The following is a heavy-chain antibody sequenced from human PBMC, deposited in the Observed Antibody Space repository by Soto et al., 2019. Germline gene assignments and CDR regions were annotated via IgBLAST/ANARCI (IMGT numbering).Heavy chain of an antibody. CDR1: GGSISSGGYY. D-gene: IGHD3-10*01. V-gene: IGHV4-31*03. Sequence: SETLSLTCTVSGGSISSGGYYWSWIRQLPGKGLEWIGYIYYSGSTYYNPSLKSRVTISVDTSKNQFSLKLSSVTAADTAVYYCARVRNLYGAWLSVLNWFDPWGQGTLVTVSS. CDR3: ARVRNLYGAWLSVLNWFDP. CDR2: IYYSGST. J-gene: IGHJ5*02.